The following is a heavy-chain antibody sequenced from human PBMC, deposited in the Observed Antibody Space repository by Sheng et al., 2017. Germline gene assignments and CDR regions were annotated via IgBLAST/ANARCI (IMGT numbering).Heavy chain of an antibody. J-gene: IGHJ3*02. CDR1: GGSISSYY. CDR2: IYYSGST. V-gene: IGHV4-59*01. CDR3: ARDFYIHSSPDAFDI. D-gene: IGHD6-19*01. Sequence: QVQLQESGPGLVKPSETLSLTCTVSGGSISSYYWSWIRQPPGKGLEWIGNIYYSGSTNHNPSLKSRVTISVDTSKNQFSLKMSSVTAADTAVYYCARDFYIHSSPDAFDIWGQGTMVTVSS.